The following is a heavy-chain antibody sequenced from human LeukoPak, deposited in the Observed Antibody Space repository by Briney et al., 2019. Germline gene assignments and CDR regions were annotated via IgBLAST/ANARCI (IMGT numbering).Heavy chain of an antibody. V-gene: IGHV3-20*04. CDR3: ARGDCSSTSCSFDY. Sequence: GGSLRLSCAASGFTFDDYGMSWVCHAQGTGLGWVSGINWNGGSRGYADSVKGRFTIARDNAKNSLYLQMNSLRAEDTALYYCARGDCSSTSCSFDYWGQGTLVNVSS. CDR1: GFTFDDYG. D-gene: IGHD2-2*01. CDR2: INWNGGSR. J-gene: IGHJ4*02.